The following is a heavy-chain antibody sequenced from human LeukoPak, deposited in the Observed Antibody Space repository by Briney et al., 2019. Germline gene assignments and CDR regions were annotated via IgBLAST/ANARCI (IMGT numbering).Heavy chain of an antibody. D-gene: IGHD3-10*01. CDR1: GFTFSTYW. V-gene: IGHV3-74*01. CDR2: INPDGSTT. CDR3: ARVRVGAYDFEY. J-gene: IGHJ4*02. Sequence: PGGSLRLSCAASGFTFSTYWMHWVRQAPGEAPVWVSRINPDGSTTTYADSVKGRFTISRDNAKNTLYLQMNSLRAEDAAVYYCARVRVGAYDFEYWGQGALVTVSS.